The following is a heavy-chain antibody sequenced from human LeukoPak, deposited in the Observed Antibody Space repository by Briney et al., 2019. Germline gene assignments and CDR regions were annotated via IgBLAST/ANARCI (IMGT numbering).Heavy chain of an antibody. J-gene: IGHJ6*03. CDR2: ISSGSSTI. Sequence: PGGSLRLSCAASGFTFRNYAMSWVRQAPGKGLEWVSYISSGSSTIYHADSVKGRFTISRDNAKNSLYLQMNSLRAEDTAVYYCARARNYYYMDVWGKGATVTVSS. V-gene: IGHV3-48*01. CDR1: GFTFRNYA. CDR3: ARARNYYYMDV.